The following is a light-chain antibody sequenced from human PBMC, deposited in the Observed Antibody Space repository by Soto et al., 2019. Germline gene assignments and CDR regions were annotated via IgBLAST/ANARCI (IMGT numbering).Light chain of an antibody. CDR3: CSYADIYTYV. J-gene: IGLJ1*01. V-gene: IGLV2-11*01. Sequence: HSVLTQPRSVSGSPGQSVTISCTGTSSDVGDYNYVSWYQHHAGKAPKLMIYDVTKRPSGVPHRFSGSKSGSTASLIISGLQADDEADYYCCSYADIYTYVFGTGTKVTVL. CDR2: DVT. CDR1: SSDVGDYNY.